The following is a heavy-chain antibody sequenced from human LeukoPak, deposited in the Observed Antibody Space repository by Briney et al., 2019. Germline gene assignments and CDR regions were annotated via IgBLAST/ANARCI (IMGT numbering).Heavy chain of an antibody. CDR1: VGSISSSSYY. CDR3: ARLAVAPPSLGYYYYGMDV. Sequence: SETLSLTCTVSVGSISSSSYYWGWIRQPPGKGLELIGSSYYSGSTYSNPSLKSRVTISVDTSKNQFSLKLSSVTAADTAVYYCARLAVAPPSLGYYYYGMDVWGQGTTVTVSS. V-gene: IGHV4-39*01. CDR2: SYYSGST. D-gene: IGHD6-19*01. J-gene: IGHJ6*02.